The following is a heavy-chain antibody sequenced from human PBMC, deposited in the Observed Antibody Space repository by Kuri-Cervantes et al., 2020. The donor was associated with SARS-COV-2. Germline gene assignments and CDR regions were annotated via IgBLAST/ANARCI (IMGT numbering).Heavy chain of an antibody. J-gene: IGHJ6*02. CDR3: ARYGAVERDSYYYYGMDV. Sequence: GESLKILCAASGFTVSSNYMGWVRQAPGKGLEWGSVIYSGGSTYYAGSVKGRFTISRDNSKNTLYLQMNSLRAEDTAVYYCARYGAVERDSYYYYGMDVWGQGTTVTVSS. D-gene: IGHD1-1*01. CDR1: GFTVSSNY. CDR2: IYSGGST. V-gene: IGHV3-66*01.